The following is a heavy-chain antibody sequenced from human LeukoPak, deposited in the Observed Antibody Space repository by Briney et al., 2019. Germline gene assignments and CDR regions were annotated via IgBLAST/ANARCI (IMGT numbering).Heavy chain of an antibody. CDR2: IYYSGST. J-gene: IGHJ6*02. Sequence: SETLSLTCTVSGGSISSYYWSWIRQPPGKGLEWIGYIYYSGSTNYNPSLKSRVTISVDTSKNQLSLKLSSVSAADTAVYYCARSKGAHYYYGMDVWGQGTTVTVSS. D-gene: IGHD3-16*01. V-gene: IGHV4-59*01. CDR1: GGSISSYY. CDR3: ARSKGAHYYYGMDV.